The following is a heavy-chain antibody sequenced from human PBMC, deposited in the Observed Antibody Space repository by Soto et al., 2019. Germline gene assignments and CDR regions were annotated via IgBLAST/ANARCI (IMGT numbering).Heavy chain of an antibody. CDR2: ISAYNGNT. CDR3: ARGRSGIAAAGTIDY. D-gene: IGHD6-13*01. J-gene: IGHJ4*02. CDR1: GYTFTSYG. V-gene: IGHV1-18*01. Sequence: ASVKVSCKASGYTFTSYGISWVRQALGQGLEWMGWISAYNGNTNYAQKLQGRVTMTTDTSTSTAYMELRSLRSDDTAVYYCARGRSGIAAAGTIDYWGQGTLVTVSS.